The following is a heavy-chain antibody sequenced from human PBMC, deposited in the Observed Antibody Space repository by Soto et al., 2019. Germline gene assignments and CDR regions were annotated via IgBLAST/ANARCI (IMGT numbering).Heavy chain of an antibody. J-gene: IGHJ4*02. CDR2: IYHTGKT. Sequence: PSETLSLTCTVSGDAIYIGGYYWTWIRQHPGKGLEWIGYIYHTGKTYYNPSLESRVTMSVDTSKNQFSLKLSSVTAADTAVYYCARGTAMMVVVERDAPDKCYLDFWGQGTQVTVSS. CDR3: ARGTAMMVVVERDAPDKCYLDF. V-gene: IGHV4-31*03. D-gene: IGHD3-22*01. CDR1: GDAIYIGGYY.